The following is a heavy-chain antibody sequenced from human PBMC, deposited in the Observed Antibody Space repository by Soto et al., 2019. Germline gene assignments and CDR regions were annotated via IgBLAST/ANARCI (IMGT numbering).Heavy chain of an antibody. CDR3: AKLAMTHPGHFDY. V-gene: IGHV3-30*18. CDR2: ISYDGSNK. D-gene: IGHD2-2*01. Sequence: PGGSLRLSCAASGFTFSSYGMHWVRQAPGKGLEWVAVISYDGSNKYYADSVKGRFTISRDNSKNTLYLQMNSLRAEGTAVYYCAKLAMTHPGHFDYCCQGPLVTVSS. J-gene: IGHJ4*02. CDR1: GFTFSSYG.